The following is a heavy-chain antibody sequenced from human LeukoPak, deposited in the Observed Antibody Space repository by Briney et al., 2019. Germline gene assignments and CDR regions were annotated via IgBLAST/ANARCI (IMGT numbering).Heavy chain of an antibody. CDR2: IYYSGRT. D-gene: IGHD3-22*01. CDR3: ARTIPDSSGYYYSDY. Sequence: SETLSLTCTVSGGSISSYYWSWIRQPPGKELEWIGYIYYSGRTYYNPSLKSRVTISVDTSKNQFSLSLGSVTAADTAVYFCARTIPDSSGYYYSDYWGQETLVTISS. CDR1: GGSISSYY. J-gene: IGHJ4*02. V-gene: IGHV4-59*08.